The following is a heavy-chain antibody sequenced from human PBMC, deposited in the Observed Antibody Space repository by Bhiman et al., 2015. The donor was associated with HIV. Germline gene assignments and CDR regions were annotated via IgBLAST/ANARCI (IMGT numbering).Heavy chain of an antibody. J-gene: IGHJ4*02. CDR1: GFTFSSYG. CDR3: AKWGYDFWSGYYRAVDY. V-gene: IGHV3-30*18. D-gene: IGHD3-3*01. Sequence: VQLVESGGGLVQPGGSLRLSCPASGFTFSSYGMHWVRQAPGKGLAWVAVVTYDGTTKHYADSVKGRFTISRDNSKNTLYLQMNSLRDEDTAVYYCAKWGYDFWSGYYRAVDYWGQGTLVTVSS. CDR2: VTYDGTTK.